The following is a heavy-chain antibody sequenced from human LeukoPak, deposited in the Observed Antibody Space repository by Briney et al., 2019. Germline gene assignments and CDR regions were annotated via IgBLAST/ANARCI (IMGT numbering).Heavy chain of an antibody. V-gene: IGHV1-8*01. CDR1: GYTFTSYD. CDR3: AWSTVTTNYFDY. J-gene: IGHJ4*02. Sequence: GASVKVSCTASGYTFTSYDINWVRQATGQGLEWMGWMNPNSGNTGYAQKFQGRVTMTRDTSISTAYMELSRLRSDDTAVYYCAWSTVTTNYFDYWGQGTLVTVSS. D-gene: IGHD4-17*01. CDR2: MNPNSGNT.